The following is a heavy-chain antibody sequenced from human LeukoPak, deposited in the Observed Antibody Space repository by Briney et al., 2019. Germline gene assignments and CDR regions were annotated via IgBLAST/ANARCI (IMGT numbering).Heavy chain of an antibody. CDR2: INHSGST. D-gene: IGHD3-10*01. CDR1: GGSFSGYY. Sequence: SETLSLTCAVYGGSFSGYYWSWIRQPPGKGLEWIGEINHSGSTNYNPSLKSRVTILVDTSKNQFSLKLSSVTAADTAVYYCARGGKRYYYGSGGTFDPWGQGTLVTVSS. J-gene: IGHJ5*02. V-gene: IGHV4-34*01. CDR3: ARGGKRYYYGSGGTFDP.